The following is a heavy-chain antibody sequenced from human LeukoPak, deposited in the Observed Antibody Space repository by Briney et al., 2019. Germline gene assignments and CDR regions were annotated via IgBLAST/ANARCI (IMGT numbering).Heavy chain of an antibody. CDR2: INPSGGST. J-gene: IGHJ6*02. V-gene: IGHV1-46*01. CDR3: ARGLYCSSTSCYGGMDV. D-gene: IGHD2-2*01. Sequence: ASVKVSCKASGYTFTSYYMNWVRQAPGHGLEWMGIINPSGGSTSYTQKFQGRVTMTRDTSTSTVYMELSSLRSEDTAVYYCARGLYCSSTSCYGGMDVWGQGTTVTVSS. CDR1: GYTFTSYY.